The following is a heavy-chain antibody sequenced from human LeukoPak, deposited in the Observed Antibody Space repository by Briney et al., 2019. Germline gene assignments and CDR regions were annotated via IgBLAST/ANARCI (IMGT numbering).Heavy chain of an antibody. D-gene: IGHD6-19*01. CDR1: GYTFTSYG. V-gene: IGHV1-2*02. Sequence: ASVKVSCKASGYTFTSYGISWVRQAPGQGLEWMGWINPNSGGTNYAQKFQGRVTMTRDTSISTAYMELSRLRSDDTAVYYCARVNSSGWYFTVWGQGTLVTVSS. CDR2: INPNSGGT. CDR3: ARVNSSGWYFTV. J-gene: IGHJ4*02.